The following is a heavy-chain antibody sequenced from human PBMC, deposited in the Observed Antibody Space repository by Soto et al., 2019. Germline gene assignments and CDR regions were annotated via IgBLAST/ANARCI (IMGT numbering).Heavy chain of an antibody. CDR1: GFTFSNAW. CDR2: IKSKTDGGTT. Sequence: GGSLRLSCAASGFTFSNAWMSWVRQAPGKGLEWVGRIKSKTDGGTTDYAAPVKGRFTISRDDSKNTLYLQMNSLKTEDTAVYYCTTDIKCSSTSCYRVYYYYYGMDVWGQGTTVTVSS. D-gene: IGHD2-2*01. CDR3: TTDIKCSSTSCYRVYYYYYGMDV. J-gene: IGHJ6*02. V-gene: IGHV3-15*01.